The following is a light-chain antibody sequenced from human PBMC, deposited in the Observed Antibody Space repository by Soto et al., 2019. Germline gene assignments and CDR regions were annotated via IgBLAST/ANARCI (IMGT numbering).Light chain of an antibody. CDR3: QQFNSDPFT. CDR1: QGITND. CDR2: AAS. J-gene: IGKJ3*01. Sequence: DIQLTQSPSFLSASVGDRVTITCRASQGITNDLAWYQQKPGKAPKLLIYAASSLQRGVPSTFSGSGFGTEFTLTISSLQPEDLATYFCQQFNSDPFTFGPGTTVDFK. V-gene: IGKV1-9*01.